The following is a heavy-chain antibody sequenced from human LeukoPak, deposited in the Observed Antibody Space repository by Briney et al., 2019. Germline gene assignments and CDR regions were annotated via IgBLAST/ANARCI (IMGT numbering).Heavy chain of an antibody. D-gene: IGHD3-22*01. CDR3: SRDGRSYYDSSGYLFDI. V-gene: IGHV3-48*04. Sequence: GGSLRLSCAASGFTFSSESMNWVRQTPGKGLEWLSFISSSTSSIIYADSVKGRFTISRDNAKNSLYLQMNSLRAEDTAVYYCSRDGRSYYDSSGYLFDIWGQGAMVTVSS. J-gene: IGHJ3*02. CDR2: ISSSTSSI. CDR1: GFTFSSES.